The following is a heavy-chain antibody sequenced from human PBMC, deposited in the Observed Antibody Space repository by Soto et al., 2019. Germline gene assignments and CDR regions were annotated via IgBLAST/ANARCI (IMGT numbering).Heavy chain of an antibody. CDR3: AKDPNGDYVGGFDM. CDR2: VSASGGRT. CDR1: GFSFRSYA. Sequence: GGSLRLSCAASGFSFRSYAMSWVRQAPGKGPEWVWGVSASGGRTYYADSGKGRSTISRENSKKMFYLEVNSLRAEDTARYYCAKDPNGDYVGGFDMWGQGTMVTVSS. J-gene: IGHJ3*02. V-gene: IGHV3-23*01. D-gene: IGHD4-17*01.